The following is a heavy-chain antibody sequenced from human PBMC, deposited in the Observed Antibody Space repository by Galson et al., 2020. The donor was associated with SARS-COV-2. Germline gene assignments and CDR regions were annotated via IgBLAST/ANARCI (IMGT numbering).Heavy chain of an antibody. CDR1: GGSISSGDYY. D-gene: IGHD6-13*01. CDR2: IYYSGST. J-gene: IGHJ1*01. CDR3: ASQYSSSWYAEYFQH. Sequence: SETLSLTCTVSGGSISSGDYYWSWIRQPPGKGLEWIGYIYYSGSTYYNPSLKSRVTISVDTSKNQFSLKLSSVTAAGMAVYYCASQYSSSWYAEYFQHWGQGTLVTVSS. V-gene: IGHV4-30-4*01.